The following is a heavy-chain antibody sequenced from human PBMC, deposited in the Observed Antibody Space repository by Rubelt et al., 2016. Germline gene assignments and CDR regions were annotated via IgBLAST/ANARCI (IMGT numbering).Heavy chain of an antibody. CDR2: IYTSWST. CDR1: GGSISSYY. V-gene: IGHV4-59*10. Sequence: QVQLQQWGAGLLKPSETLSLTCTVSGGSISSYYWSWIRQPAGKGLEWIGRIYTSWSTNYNPSLKSRVTMSVDTSKNQFALKLSSVTAADTVVYYCARVTGYGEVAFDIWGQGTMVTVSS. J-gene: IGHJ3*02. CDR3: ARVTGYGEVAFDI. D-gene: IGHD4-17*01.